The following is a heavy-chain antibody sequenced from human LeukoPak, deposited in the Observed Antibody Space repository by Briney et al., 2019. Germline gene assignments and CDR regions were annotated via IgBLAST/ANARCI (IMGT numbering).Heavy chain of an antibody. V-gene: IGHV3-48*04. CDR2: ISRSSSTI. J-gene: IGHJ4*02. Sequence: GGSLRLSCAASGFTFSSYSMNWVRQAPGKGLEWVSYISRSSSTIYSADSVKGQFTISRDNAKNSLYLQMNSLRAEDTAVYYCARDIPWFGELLSPLDYWGQGTLVTVSS. D-gene: IGHD3-10*01. CDR1: GFTFSSYS. CDR3: ARDIPWFGELLSPLDY.